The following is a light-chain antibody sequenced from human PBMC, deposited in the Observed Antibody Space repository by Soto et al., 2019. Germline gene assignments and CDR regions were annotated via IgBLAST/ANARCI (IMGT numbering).Light chain of an antibody. CDR2: DVS. V-gene: IGLV2-14*01. CDR1: SSDVGGYNY. Sequence: QSALTQPASVSGSPGQSITISCTGTSSDVGGYNYVSWYQQHPGKAPKLMIYDVSNRPSGVSNRFSGSKSGNTASLTISGLQAEDXADYYCSSYTSSSLVVFGGGTKVTVX. CDR3: SSYTSSSLVV. J-gene: IGLJ2*01.